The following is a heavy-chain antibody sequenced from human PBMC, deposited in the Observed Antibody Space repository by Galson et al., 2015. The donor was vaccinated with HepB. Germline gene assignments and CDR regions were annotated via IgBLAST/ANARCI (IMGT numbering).Heavy chain of an antibody. D-gene: IGHD2-8*01. V-gene: IGHV3-66*01. J-gene: IGHJ4*02. CDR1: GFTVSSNY. Sequence: SLRLSCAASGFTVSSNYMSWVRQAPGKGLEWVSFIYSGGSTYYADSVKGRFTISRDNSRNTLYLQMNSLRAEDTAVYYCARIVLSWRYPDYWGQGTLVTVSS. CDR3: ARIVLSWRYPDY. CDR2: IYSGGST.